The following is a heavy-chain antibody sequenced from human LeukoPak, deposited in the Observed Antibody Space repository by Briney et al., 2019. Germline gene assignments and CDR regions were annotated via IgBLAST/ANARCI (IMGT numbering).Heavy chain of an antibody. D-gene: IGHD3-16*01. CDR2: IHYSGST. CDR1: GCSVSGYY. CDR3: ARETSQKGAHYMDV. Sequence: SETLSLTCTVSGCSVSGYYWSWIRQPPGKGLQWIGYIHYSGSTNYNPSLKSRVTISVDTSKNQFSLKLSSVTAADTAVYYCARETSQKGAHYMDVWGKGTTVTISS. J-gene: IGHJ6*03. V-gene: IGHV4-59*02.